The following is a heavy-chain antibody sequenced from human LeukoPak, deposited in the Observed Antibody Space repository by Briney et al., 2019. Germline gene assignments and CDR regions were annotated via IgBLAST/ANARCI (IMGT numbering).Heavy chain of an antibody. CDR2: ISSSGSTI. D-gene: IGHD3-10*01. V-gene: IGHV3-48*03. CDR1: GFTFSSYE. J-gene: IGHJ4*02. CDR3: ARVYGSGSYYTGQYYFDY. Sequence: GGSLRLSCAASGFTFSSYEMNWVRQAPGKGLEWVSYISSSGSTIYYADSVKGRFTISRDNAKNSLYLQMNSLRAEDTAVYYCARVYGSGSYYTGQYYFDYWGQGTLVTVSS.